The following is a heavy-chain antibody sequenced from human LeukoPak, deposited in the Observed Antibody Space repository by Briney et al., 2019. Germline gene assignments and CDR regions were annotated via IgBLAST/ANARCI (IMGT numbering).Heavy chain of an antibody. CDR1: GGSISSSSYY. J-gene: IGHJ4*02. CDR3: ARVDSSGPAIYYFDY. V-gene: IGHV4-39*01. CDR2: IYYSGST. Sequence: SETLSLTCTVSGGSISSSSYYWGWIRQPPGKGLEWIGSIYYSGSTYYNPSLKSRVTISVDTSKNQFSLKLSSVTAADTAVYYCARVDSSGPAIYYFDYWGQGTLVTVSS. D-gene: IGHD3-22*01.